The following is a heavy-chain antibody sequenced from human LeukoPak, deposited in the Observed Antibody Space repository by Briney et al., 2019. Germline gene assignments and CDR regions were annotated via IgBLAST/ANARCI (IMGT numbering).Heavy chain of an antibody. Sequence: SETLSLTCTVSRGSISGYYWSWIRQPPGKGLEWIGEINHSGSTNYNPSLKSRVTISVDTSKNQFSLKLSSVTAADTAVYYCARGGVTGYSTWGQGTLVTVSS. CDR1: RGSISGYY. CDR2: INHSGST. CDR3: ARGGVTGYST. V-gene: IGHV4-34*01. J-gene: IGHJ4*02. D-gene: IGHD6-13*01.